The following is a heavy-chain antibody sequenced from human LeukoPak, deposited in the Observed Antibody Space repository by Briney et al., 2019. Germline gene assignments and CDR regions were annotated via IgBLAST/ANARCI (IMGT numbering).Heavy chain of an antibody. V-gene: IGHV1-2*02. CDR2: INPNSGGT. Sequence: GASVKVSCKASGYTFTSYGISWVRQAPGQGLEWMGWINPNSGGTNYAQKFQGRVTMTRDTSISTAYMELSRLRSDDTAVYYCARAGRYFDWLLSYGMDVWGQGTTVTVSS. CDR3: ARAGRYFDWLLSYGMDV. D-gene: IGHD3-9*01. J-gene: IGHJ6*02. CDR1: GYTFTSYG.